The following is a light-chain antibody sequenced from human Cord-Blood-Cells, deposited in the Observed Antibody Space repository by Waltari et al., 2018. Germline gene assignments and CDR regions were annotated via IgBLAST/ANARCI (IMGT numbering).Light chain of an antibody. Sequence: QSALTQPASVSGSPGQSITISCPGTSSDVGGYNYVSWYQQHPGKAPKLMIYDVSNRPSGVSKRFAGSKSGNTASLTISGLQAEDGADYYCSSYTSSSTLVFGGGTKLTVL. CDR3: SSYTSSSTLV. CDR2: DVS. CDR1: SSDVGGYNY. V-gene: IGLV2-14*01. J-gene: IGLJ2*01.